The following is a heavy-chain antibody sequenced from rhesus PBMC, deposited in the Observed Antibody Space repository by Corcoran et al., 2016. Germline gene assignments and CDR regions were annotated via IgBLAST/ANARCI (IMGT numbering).Heavy chain of an antibody. CDR1: GGSISDDYY. J-gene: IGHJ4*01. V-gene: IGHV4-106*01. CDR2: IYGTGVGT. CDR3: ASRGMTTVSFDY. Sequence: QVQLQESGPGLVKPSETLSLTCAVSGGSISDDYYWSWIRQPPGKGLEWIGYIYGTGVGTKYNPPLKNRVTISIYTSKKQFSLKLSSWTAADTAVYYCASRGMTTVSFDYWCQGVLVTVSS. D-gene: IGHD1-32*01.